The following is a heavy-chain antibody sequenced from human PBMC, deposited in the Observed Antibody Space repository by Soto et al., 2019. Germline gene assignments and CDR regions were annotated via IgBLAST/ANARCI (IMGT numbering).Heavy chain of an antibody. CDR3: ARGREMATNLQGSQH. J-gene: IGHJ1*01. CDR2: IYYSGST. D-gene: IGHD5-12*01. Sequence: QVQLQESGPGLVKPSQTLSLTCTVSGGSISSGGYYWSWIRQHPGKGLEWIGYIYYSGSTYYNPSLKSRVTISVDTSKNQFSLKLSSVTAADTAVYYCARGREMATNLQGSQHWGQGTLVTVSS. V-gene: IGHV4-31*03. CDR1: GGSISSGGYY.